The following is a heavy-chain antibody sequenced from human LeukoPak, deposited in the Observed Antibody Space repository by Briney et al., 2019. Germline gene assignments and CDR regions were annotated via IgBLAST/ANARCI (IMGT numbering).Heavy chain of an antibody. CDR2: INHSGST. CDR3: ARGRGFVVVTARRAFDI. J-gene: IGHJ3*02. D-gene: IGHD2-21*02. V-gene: IGHV4-34*01. CDR1: GGSSFGYN. Sequence: SETLSLTCAVYGGSSFGYNWSWMRQPPEKGLEWIGEINHSGSTNYNPSLKSRVTISADTSKNQLSLKLSSVTAADTAVYYCARGRGFVVVTARRAFDIWGQGTMVTVSS.